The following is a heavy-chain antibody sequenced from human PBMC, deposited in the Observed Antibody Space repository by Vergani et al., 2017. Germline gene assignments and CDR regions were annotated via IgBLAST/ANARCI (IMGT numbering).Heavy chain of an antibody. CDR3: ARVGRGGSGLDY. Sequence: VQLVESGGGLVQPGRSLRLSCAASGFTFSSYAMHWVRQAPGKGLEWVAVISYDGSNKYYADSVKGRFTISRDNSKNTLYLQMNSLRAEDTAVYYCARVGRGGSGLDYWGQGTLVTVSS. CDR1: GFTFSSYA. CDR2: ISYDGSNK. D-gene: IGHD3-3*01. J-gene: IGHJ4*02. V-gene: IGHV3-30-3*01.